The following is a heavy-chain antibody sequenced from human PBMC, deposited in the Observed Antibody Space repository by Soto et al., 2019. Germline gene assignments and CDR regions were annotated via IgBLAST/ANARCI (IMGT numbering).Heavy chain of an antibody. J-gene: IGHJ4*02. V-gene: IGHV3-23*01. D-gene: IGHD2-21*02. CDR3: ARLTSSDY. Sequence: GGSLRLSCAASGFTFSSYAMSWVRQAPGKGLEWVSVISGSGATTYYADSVKGRFTVSRDNSKNTLYLQMNSLRSEDTAVYYCARLTSSDYWGQGTLVTVSS. CDR2: ISGSGATT. CDR1: GFTFSSYA.